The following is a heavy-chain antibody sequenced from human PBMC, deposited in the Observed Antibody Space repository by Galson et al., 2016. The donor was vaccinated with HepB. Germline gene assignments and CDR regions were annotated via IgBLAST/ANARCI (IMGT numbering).Heavy chain of an antibody. D-gene: IGHD3-22*01. J-gene: IGHJ4*02. Sequence: SLRLSCAASRFAFSNYVMSWVRQAPGKGLEWVSTISASGNDTNYADPVKGRFTISRDNSKNTLNVQMNSLRADDTAVYYCAAGYYYGDLGLVWGQGTLVIVS. V-gene: IGHV3-23*01. CDR2: ISASGNDT. CDR1: RFAFSNYV. CDR3: AAGYYYGDLGLV.